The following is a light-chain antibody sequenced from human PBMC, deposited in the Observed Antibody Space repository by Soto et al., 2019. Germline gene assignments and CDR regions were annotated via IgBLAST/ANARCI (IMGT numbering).Light chain of an antibody. CDR1: SSNIGAGYD. J-gene: IGLJ2*01. CDR3: QSYDSSLSAV. CDR2: GNS. Sequence: QSVLTQPPSVSGAPGQRVTISCTGSSSNIGAGYDVHWYQQLPATAPKLLIYGNSNRPSGVPDRFSGSKSGTSASLAITGLQAEDEADYYCQSYDSSLSAVFGGGTKLTVL. V-gene: IGLV1-40*01.